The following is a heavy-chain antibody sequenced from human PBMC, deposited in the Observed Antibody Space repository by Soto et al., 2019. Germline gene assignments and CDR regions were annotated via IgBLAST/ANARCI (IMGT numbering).Heavy chain of an antibody. CDR1: GYSFTTYW. J-gene: IGHJ4*02. CDR2: IYPGDSDT. D-gene: IGHD5-18*01. CDR3: ARRVYGYSYAD. Sequence: EVQLMQSGAEVAKPGESLKISCKASGYSFTTYWVGWVRQMPGKGLEWMGIIYPGDSDTRYSPSFQGQVTISADKSISTAYLQWSSLKASDTAIYYCARRVYGYSYADWGQGTLVTVSS. V-gene: IGHV5-51*03.